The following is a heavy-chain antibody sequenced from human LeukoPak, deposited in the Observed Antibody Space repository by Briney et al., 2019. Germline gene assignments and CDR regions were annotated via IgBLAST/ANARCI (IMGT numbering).Heavy chain of an antibody. CDR3: AKDQYYYDSSGAAFDI. D-gene: IGHD3-22*01. J-gene: IGHJ3*02. V-gene: IGHV3-53*01. Sequence: PGGSLRLSCAASGFTVSSNYMSWVRQAPGKGLEGVSVIYSGGSTYYADSVKGRFTISRDNSKNTLYLQMNSLRAEDTAVYYCAKDQYYYDSSGAAFDIWGQGTMVTVSS. CDR1: GFTVSSNY. CDR2: IYSGGST.